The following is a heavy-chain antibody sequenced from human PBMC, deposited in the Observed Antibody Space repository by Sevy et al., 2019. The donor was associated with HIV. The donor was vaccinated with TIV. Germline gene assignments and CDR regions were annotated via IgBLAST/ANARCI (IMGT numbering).Heavy chain of an antibody. CDR3: ARGPVLIAAAGTYFDY. J-gene: IGHJ4*02. CDR2: ISYDGRNK. D-gene: IGHD6-13*01. V-gene: IGHV3-30*04. Sequence: GGSLRLSCAASGFTFSSDAMYWVRQAPGKGLEWVAVISYDGRNKYYADSVKGRFTISRDNSKNTMYLQMNSLRAEDTAMYYCARGPVLIAAAGTYFDYWGQATLVTVSS. CDR1: GFTFSSDA.